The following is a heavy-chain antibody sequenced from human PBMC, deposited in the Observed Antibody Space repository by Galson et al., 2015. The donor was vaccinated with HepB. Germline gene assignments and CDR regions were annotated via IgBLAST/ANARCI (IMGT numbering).Heavy chain of an antibody. CDR2: IKQDGSER. CDR1: RFAFSRYW. D-gene: IGHD3-16*01. V-gene: IGHV3-7*01. J-gene: IGHJ6*02. Sequence: SLRLSCASSRFAFSRYWMTWVRQAPGKGLEWVANIKQDGSERFYVDSVKGRFAISRDNAKSSLYLQMKSLRADDTAVYYCSREELATRWKSYGTYCYVYYTAGWGPGIPVTVSS. CDR3: SREELATRWKSYGTYCYVYYTAG.